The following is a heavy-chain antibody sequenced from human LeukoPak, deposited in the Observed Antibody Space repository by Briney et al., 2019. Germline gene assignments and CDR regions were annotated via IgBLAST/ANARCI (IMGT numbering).Heavy chain of an antibody. V-gene: IGHV4-59*11. CDR1: GGSISSQY. Sequence: SETLSLTCTVSGGSISSQYWTWIRQPPGKGPEWIAYIDNRGNTNYNPSLRSRVTIYIDTSKNQFSLKLSSVTAADTAVYYCARWGDGSGSYRGFDIWGQGTMVTVSS. CDR3: ARWGDGSGSYRGFDI. J-gene: IGHJ3*02. CDR2: IDNRGNT. D-gene: IGHD3-3*01.